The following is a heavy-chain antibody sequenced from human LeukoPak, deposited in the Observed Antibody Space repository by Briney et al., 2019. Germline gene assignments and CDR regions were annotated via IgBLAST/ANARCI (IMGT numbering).Heavy chain of an antibody. J-gene: IGHJ3*02. V-gene: IGHV3-49*03. CDR3: TRVLIRTVTMIIVIRGHDAFDI. Sequence: PGGSLILSCTASGFSFGDYAMTWFRQAPGKRLEWVGFIRAKAYGGTTEYAASVKGRFTISRDDSKSIAYLQMNSLQTEDTAVYFCTRVLIRTVTMIIVIRGHDAFDIWGQGTMVTVSS. CDR2: IRAKAYGGTT. CDR1: GFSFGDYA. D-gene: IGHD3-22*01.